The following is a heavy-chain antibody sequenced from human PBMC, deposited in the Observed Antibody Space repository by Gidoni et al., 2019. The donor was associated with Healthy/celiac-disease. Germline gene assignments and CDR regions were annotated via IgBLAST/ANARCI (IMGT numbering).Heavy chain of an antibody. CDR2: IYTSGST. CDR3: ACGFGELFFDY. CDR1: GGSISSGSYS. Sequence: QVQLQESGPGLVKPSQTLSLTCTVSGGSISSGSYSWSWIRQPAGKGLEWIGRIYTSGSTNYNPSLKSRVTISVDTSKNQFSLKLSSVTAADTAAYYCACGFGELFFDYWGQGTLVTVSS. J-gene: IGHJ4*02. V-gene: IGHV4-61*02. D-gene: IGHD3-10*01.